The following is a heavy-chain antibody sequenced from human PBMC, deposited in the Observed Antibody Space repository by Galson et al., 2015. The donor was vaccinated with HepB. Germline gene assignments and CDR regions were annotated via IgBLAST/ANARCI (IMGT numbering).Heavy chain of an antibody. J-gene: IGHJ4*02. CDR2: FDPEDGET. D-gene: IGHD3-9*01. Sequence: SVKVSCKVSGYTLTELSMHWVRQAPGKGLEWMGGFDPEDGETIYAQKFQGRVTMTEDTSTDTAYMELSSLRSEDTAVYYCATVLVGYDILTGTLPPPDYWGQGTLVTVSS. CDR1: GYTLTELS. V-gene: IGHV1-24*01. CDR3: ATVLVGYDILTGTLPPPDY.